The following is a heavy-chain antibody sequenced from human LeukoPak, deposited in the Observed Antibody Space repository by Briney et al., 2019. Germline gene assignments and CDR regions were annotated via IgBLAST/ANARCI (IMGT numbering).Heavy chain of an antibody. D-gene: IGHD3-10*01. J-gene: IGHJ3*02. Sequence: PGGSLRLSCAASGFSFGAYSMNWVRQAPGKGLEWVSYISSSNTTIYYADSVKGRFTISRDNAKNSLYLQMNSLRDGDTAVYYCVRERSLRARVGAFDIWGQGTMVTVSS. CDR2: ISSSNTTI. V-gene: IGHV3-48*02. CDR3: VRERSLRARVGAFDI. CDR1: GFSFGAYS.